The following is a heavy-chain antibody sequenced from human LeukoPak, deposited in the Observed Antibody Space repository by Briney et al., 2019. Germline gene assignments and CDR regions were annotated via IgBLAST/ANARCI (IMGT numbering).Heavy chain of an antibody. CDR3: ARDDPYCGGDCYAFDI. V-gene: IGHV4-59*01. CDR1: GVSISSYY. D-gene: IGHD2-21*02. CDR2: IYYSGST. J-gene: IGHJ3*02. Sequence: SETLSLTCTVSGVSISSYYWSWIRQPPGKGLEWIGYIYYSGSTNYNPFLKSRVTISVDTSKNQFSLKLSSVTAADTAVYYCARDDPYCGGDCYAFDIWGQGTMVTVSS.